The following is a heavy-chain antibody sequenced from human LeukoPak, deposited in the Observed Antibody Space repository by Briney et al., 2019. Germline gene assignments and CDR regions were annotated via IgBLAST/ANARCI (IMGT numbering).Heavy chain of an antibody. D-gene: IGHD3-3*01. CDR3: ARGDTYYDFWSGYYVSGYFDY. CDR2: MNPNSGDT. V-gene: IGHV1-8*01. CDR1: GYTFTSYD. J-gene: IGHJ4*02. Sequence: ASVKVSCKASGYTFTSYDINWVRQATGQGLEWMGWMNPNSGDTGYAQKFQGRVTMTRNTSISTAYMELSSLRSGDTAVYYCARGDTYYDFWSGYYVSGYFDYWGQGTLVTVSP.